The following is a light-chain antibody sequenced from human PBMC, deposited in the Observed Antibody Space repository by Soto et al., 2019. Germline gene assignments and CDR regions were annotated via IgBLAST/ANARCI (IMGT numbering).Light chain of an antibody. Sequence: ESVLTQSPGTLSLSPGERATLSCRASQSVSSNYLAWYQQKPGQAPRLLIYDIFTRATGVPTRISGSGSGTEFTLTISSLQSEDFAVYYCQQYNSWPRTFGGGTKVDIK. CDR2: DIF. CDR1: QSVSSN. J-gene: IGKJ4*01. V-gene: IGKV3D-15*01. CDR3: QQYNSWPRT.